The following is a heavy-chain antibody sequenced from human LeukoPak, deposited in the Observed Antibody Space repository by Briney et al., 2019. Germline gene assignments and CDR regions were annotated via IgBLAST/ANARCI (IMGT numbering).Heavy chain of an antibody. V-gene: IGHV1-2*02. CDR1: GYTFTGYY. D-gene: IGHD5-24*01. Sequence: GASVKVSCKASGYTFTGYYMHLVRQAPGQGLEWMGWINPNSGGTNYAQKFQGRVTMTRDTSISTAYMELSRLRSDDTAVYYCARGGKKQMATTPCGYWGQGTLVTVSS. CDR2: INPNSGGT. CDR3: ARGGKKQMATTPCGY. J-gene: IGHJ4*02.